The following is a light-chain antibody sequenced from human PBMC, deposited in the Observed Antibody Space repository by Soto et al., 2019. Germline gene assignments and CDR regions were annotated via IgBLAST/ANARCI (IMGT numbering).Light chain of an antibody. Sequence: QSVLTQPPSVSGAPGLRVTISCTGNSANIGAGYDVHWYQQLPGTAPKLLIYGDNNRPSGVPDRFSGSKSGTLASLAITGLQAEDEADYYCQSYDNSLSGSWIFGGGTKLTVL. CDR3: QSYDNSLSGSWI. CDR2: GDN. J-gene: IGLJ2*01. V-gene: IGLV1-40*01. CDR1: SANIGAGYD.